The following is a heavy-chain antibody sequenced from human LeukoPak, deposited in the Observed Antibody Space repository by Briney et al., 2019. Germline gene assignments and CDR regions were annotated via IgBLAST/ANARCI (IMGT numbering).Heavy chain of an antibody. V-gene: IGHV3-11*04. D-gene: IGHD3-10*01. J-gene: IGHJ4*02. CDR3: ARDLSGTMVRGFFDY. CDR2: IRSSGSTI. CDR1: GFTFSDYY. Sequence: GGSLRLSCAASGFTFSDYYMSWIRQAPGEGLEWVSYIRSSGSTIYYADSVKGRFTISRDNAKNSLYLQMNSLRAEVTAVYYCARDLSGTMVRGFFDYWGQGTLVTVSS.